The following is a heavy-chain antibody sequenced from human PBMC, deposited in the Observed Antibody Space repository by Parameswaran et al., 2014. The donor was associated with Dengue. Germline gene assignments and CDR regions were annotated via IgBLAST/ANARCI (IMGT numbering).Heavy chain of an antibody. J-gene: IGHJ4*02. CDR3: ASFPTRRVAN. Sequence: VRQDARERGWEWVAVIWYDGSNKYYADSVKGRFTISRDNSKNTLYLQMNSLRAEDTAVYYCASFPTRRVANWGQGTLVTVSS. CDR2: IWYDGSNK. D-gene: IGHD2-15*01. V-gene: IGHV3-33*01.